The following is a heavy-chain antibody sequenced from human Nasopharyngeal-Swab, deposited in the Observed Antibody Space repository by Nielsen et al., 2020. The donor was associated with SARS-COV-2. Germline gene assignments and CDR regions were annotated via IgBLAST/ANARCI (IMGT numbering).Heavy chain of an antibody. D-gene: IGHD2-2*01. CDR3: ARDSTGLCSSTSCYASWYFDL. CDR1: GGSFSGYY. CDR2: INHSGST. J-gene: IGHJ2*01. V-gene: IGHV4-34*01. Sequence: SETLSLTCAVYGGSFSGYYWSWIRQPPGKGLEWIGEINHSGSTNYNPSLKSRVTLSVDTSKNQFSLKLSSVTAADTAVYYCARDSTGLCSSTSCYASWYFDLWGRGTLVTVSS.